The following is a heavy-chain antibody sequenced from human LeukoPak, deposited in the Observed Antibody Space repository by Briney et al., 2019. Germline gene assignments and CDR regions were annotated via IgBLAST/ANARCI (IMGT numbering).Heavy chain of an antibody. CDR3: ATDLAKSLPAVMAWGY. CDR2: IYHRGST. V-gene: IGHV4-59*01. CDR1: GGAITSYY. D-gene: IGHD2-8*01. J-gene: IGHJ4*02. Sequence: KPSETLSLACTVSGGAITSYYWSWVRQSPVEGLELIGHIYHRGSTNYSAHLKRRVTISVDTSKNQFSLKLSTGTAADTAVYYCATDLAKSLPAVMAWGYWGPGTLVTVSS.